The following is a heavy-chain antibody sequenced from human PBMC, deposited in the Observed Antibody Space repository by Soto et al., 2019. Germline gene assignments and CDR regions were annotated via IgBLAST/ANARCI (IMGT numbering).Heavy chain of an antibody. Sequence: SETLSLTCTVSGGSVSSGGYYWSWIRQHPGKGLEWIGYIYYSGSTYYNPSLKSRVTISVDTSKNQFSLKLSSVTAADTAVYYCARTAGYSSPHVDYWGQGTLVTVSS. CDR2: IYYSGST. D-gene: IGHD6-13*01. CDR3: ARTAGYSSPHVDY. CDR1: GGSVSSGGYY. V-gene: IGHV4-31*03. J-gene: IGHJ4*02.